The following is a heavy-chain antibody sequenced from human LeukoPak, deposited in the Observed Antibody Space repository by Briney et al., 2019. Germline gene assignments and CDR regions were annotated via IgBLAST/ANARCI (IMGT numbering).Heavy chain of an antibody. CDR3: ARTSSGWVGDPFDI. Sequence: PSETLSLTCTVSGGSISSSSYYWAWIRQPPGKGLEWIGSIYSSGSTYFNPSLKSRVIISVDTSNNQFSLKVISVTAADTAVYFCARTSSGWVGDPFDIWGQGTMVTVSS. CDR1: GGSISSSSYY. V-gene: IGHV4-39*07. J-gene: IGHJ3*02. CDR2: IYSSGST. D-gene: IGHD6-19*01.